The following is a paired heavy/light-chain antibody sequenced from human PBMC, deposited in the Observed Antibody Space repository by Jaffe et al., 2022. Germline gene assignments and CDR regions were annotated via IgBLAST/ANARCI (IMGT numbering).Heavy chain of an antibody. Sequence: QVQLQQWGAGLLKPSETLSLTCAVYGGSFSGYYWSWIRQPPGKGLEWIGEINHSGSTNYNPSLKSRVTISVDTSKNQFSLKLSSVTAADTAVYYCARGQMTTVTTLLGYYYYYMDVWGKGTTVTVSS. CDR3: ARGQMTTVTTLLGYYYYYMDV. D-gene: IGHD4-17*01. V-gene: IGHV4-34*01. J-gene: IGHJ6*03. CDR1: GGSFSGYY. CDR2: INHSGST.
Light chain of an antibody. CDR2: GKN. J-gene: IGLJ2*01. V-gene: IGLV3-19*01. CDR1: SLRSYY. Sequence: SSELTQDPAVSVALGQTVRITCQGDSLRSYYASWYQQKPGQAPVLVIYGKNNRPSGIPDRFSGSSSGNTASLTITGAQAEDEADYYCNSRDSSGNHGVVFGGGTKLTVL. CDR3: NSRDSSGNHGVV.